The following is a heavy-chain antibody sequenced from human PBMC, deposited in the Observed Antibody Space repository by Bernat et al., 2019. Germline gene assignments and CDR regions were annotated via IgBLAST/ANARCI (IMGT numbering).Heavy chain of an antibody. CDR2: IRYDGSNK. D-gene: IGHD6-6*01. CDR3: AMMLTGSIAARHFDY. CDR1: GFTFSSYG. J-gene: IGHJ4*02. V-gene: IGHV3-30*02. Sequence: QVQLVESGGGVVQPGGSLRLSCAASGFTFSSYGMHWVRQAPGKGLEWVAFIRYDGSNKYYADSVKGRFTISRDNSKNTLYLQMNSLRAEDTAVYYRAMMLTGSIAARHFDYWGQGTLVTVSS.